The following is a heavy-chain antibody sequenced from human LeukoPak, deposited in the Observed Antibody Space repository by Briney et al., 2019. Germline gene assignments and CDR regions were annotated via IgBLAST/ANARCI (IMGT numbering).Heavy chain of an antibody. CDR3: ALLAVASDFDY. V-gene: IGHV3-48*03. D-gene: IGHD6-19*01. CDR2: ISSGATTM. J-gene: IGHJ4*02. CDR1: GFMFRSFE. Sequence: PGGSLRLSCAASGFMFRSFEMYWVRQAPGKGLELIAYISSGATTMYYADSVKGRFTISRDDAKNSLFLQMKSLRAEDTAVYYCALLAVASDFDYWGQGALVTVSS.